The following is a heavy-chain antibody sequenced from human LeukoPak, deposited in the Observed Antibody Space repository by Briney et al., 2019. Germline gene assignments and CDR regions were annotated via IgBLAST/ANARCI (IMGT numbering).Heavy chain of an antibody. CDR2: IYSGGNT. V-gene: IGHV4-59*01. J-gene: IGHJ6*02. CDR1: GDSISNYY. D-gene: IGHD3-22*01. CDR3: ARVAGHYYDSSGNYYYYGLDV. Sequence: SETLSLTCTVSGDSISNYYWSWIRQPPGKGQEWIGYIYSGGNTNYNPSLKSRVTMSVGTSKNQVSLKLGSVTAADTALYYCARVAGHYYDSSGNYYYYGLDVWGQGTTVTVSS.